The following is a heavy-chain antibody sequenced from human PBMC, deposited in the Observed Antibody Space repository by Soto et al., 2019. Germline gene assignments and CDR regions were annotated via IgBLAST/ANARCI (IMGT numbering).Heavy chain of an antibody. CDR2: IYYSGRT. V-gene: IGHV4-59*01. Sequence: SETLSLTCTVSADSISSYYWTWIRQPPGKGLEYIGYIYYSGRTYYNPSLKSRVTISVDTSKNQFSLKLSSVTAADTAVYYCARGHLGITTTGTWYDFDYWGQGTLVTVPQ. D-gene: IGHD2-15*01. CDR3: ARGHLGITTTGTWYDFDY. J-gene: IGHJ4*02. CDR1: ADSISSYY.